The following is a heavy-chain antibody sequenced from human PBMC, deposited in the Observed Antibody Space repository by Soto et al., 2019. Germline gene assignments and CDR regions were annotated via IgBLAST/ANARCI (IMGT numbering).Heavy chain of an antibody. CDR2: ISNNGDNT. D-gene: IGHD3-22*01. CDR1: GFTFSSYE. J-gene: IGHJ4*02. V-gene: IGHV3-64D*08. CDR3: VKDSRPMIVVAHFDH. Sequence: GGSLRLSCAASGFTFSSYEMHWVRQAPGKGLEYVSGISNNGDNTCYADSVKGRFIISRDNSKNTLYLQMSSLRVEDTAVYYCVKDSRPMIVVAHFDHWGQGTLVTVSS.